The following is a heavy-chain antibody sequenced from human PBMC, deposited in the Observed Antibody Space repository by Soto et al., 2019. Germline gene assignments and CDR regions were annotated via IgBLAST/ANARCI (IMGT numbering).Heavy chain of an antibody. V-gene: IGHV3-30-3*01. J-gene: IGHJ3*02. CDR3: ARGNYYDSSGPQRDAFDI. Sequence: QVQLVESGGGVVQPGRSLRLSCAASGFTFSSYAIHWVRQAPGKGLEWVAVISYDGSNKYYADSVKGRFTISRDNSKNTLYLQMNSLRAEDTAVYYCARGNYYDSSGPQRDAFDIWGQGTMVTVSS. CDR2: ISYDGSNK. D-gene: IGHD3-22*01. CDR1: GFTFSSYA.